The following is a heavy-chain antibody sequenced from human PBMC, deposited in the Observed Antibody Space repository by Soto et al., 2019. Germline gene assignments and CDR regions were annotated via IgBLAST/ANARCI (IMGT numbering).Heavy chain of an antibody. V-gene: IGHV2-5*01. D-gene: IGHD4-4*01. CDR2: IYWNDDK. J-gene: IGHJ5*02. CDR3: AHTYSNQVVGP. Sequence: GPTLVNRTQTLTLTCTFSGFSLSTSGVGVGWIRQPPGKALEWLALIYWNDDKRYSPSLKSRLTITKDTSKNQVVLTMTNMDPVDTATYYCAHTYSNQVVGPWGQGTLVTAPQ. CDR1: GFSLSTSGVG.